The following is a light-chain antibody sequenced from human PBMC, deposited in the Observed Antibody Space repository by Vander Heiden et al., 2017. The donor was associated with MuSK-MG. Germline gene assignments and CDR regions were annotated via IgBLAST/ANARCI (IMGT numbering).Light chain of an antibody. CDR3: TSDTSGSVWV. CDR2: DGS. CDR1: SRNVGGYIY. V-gene: IGLV2-14*01. Sequence: QSALTQPAPVSGSPGQSITISCTGTSRNVGGYIYVSWFQQHPGTHHKLIFYDGSNRPAGVSSRFSASKSGNTASLTTSGPQDEDDADYYCTSDTSGSVWVFGGGTKLTVL. J-gene: IGLJ3*02.